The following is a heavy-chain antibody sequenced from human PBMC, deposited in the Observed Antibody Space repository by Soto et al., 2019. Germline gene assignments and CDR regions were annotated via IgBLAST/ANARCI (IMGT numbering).Heavy chain of an antibody. D-gene: IGHD1-1*01. Sequence: QVQLVQSGAEVREPGSSVRVSCKASGGRLDSLTISWVRHAPGQGLEWMGRIIPVVSMASSAEKFQDRMKIDADKSTDTIYMEVTNLMSEDTAMYYGVGQMLEPRDAWGQGTPIIVSS. CDR3: VGQMLEPRDA. CDR2: IIPVVSMA. CDR1: GGRLDSLT. J-gene: IGHJ5*02. V-gene: IGHV1-69*02.